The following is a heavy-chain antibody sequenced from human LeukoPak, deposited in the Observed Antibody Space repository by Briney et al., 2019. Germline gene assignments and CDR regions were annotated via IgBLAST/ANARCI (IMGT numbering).Heavy chain of an antibody. Sequence: GGSLRLSCAASGFTFSSYAMHWVRQAPGKGLEWVAVISYDGSNKYYADSVKGRFAISRDNSKNTLYLQMNSLRAEDTAVYYCARDLTHHTYYYDSSGYLGHAFDIWGQGTMVTVSS. CDR1: GFTFSSYA. D-gene: IGHD3-22*01. V-gene: IGHV3-30*09. CDR3: ARDLTHHTYYYDSSGYLGHAFDI. J-gene: IGHJ3*02. CDR2: ISYDGSNK.